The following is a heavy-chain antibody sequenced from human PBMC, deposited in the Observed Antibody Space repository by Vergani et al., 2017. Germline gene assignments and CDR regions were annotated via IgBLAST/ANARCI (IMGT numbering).Heavy chain of an antibody. V-gene: IGHV3-21*01. D-gene: IGHD6-13*01. Sequence: EVQLVESGGGLVKPGGSLRLSCAASGFTFSSYSMNWVRQAPGKGLEWVASISSSSSYIYYADSVKGRFTISRDNANNSLYLQMNSLRAEDTAVYYCARDIRPTRGAGTHCFDYWGQGTLVTVSS. CDR2: ISSSSSYI. CDR1: GFTFSSYS. CDR3: ARDIRPTRGAGTHCFDY. J-gene: IGHJ4*02.